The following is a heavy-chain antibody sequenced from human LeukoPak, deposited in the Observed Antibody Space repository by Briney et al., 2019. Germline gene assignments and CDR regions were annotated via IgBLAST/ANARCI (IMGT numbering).Heavy chain of an antibody. V-gene: IGHV1-69*13. Sequence: SVKVSCKASGGTFSSYAISWVRQAPGQGLGWMGGIIPIFGTANYAQKFQGRVTITADESTSTAYMELSSLRSEDTAVYYCAGDSEYSSSTRGLYFDYWGQGTLVTVSS. J-gene: IGHJ4*02. CDR1: GGTFSSYA. CDR3: AGDSEYSSSTRGLYFDY. CDR2: IIPIFGTA. D-gene: IGHD6-6*01.